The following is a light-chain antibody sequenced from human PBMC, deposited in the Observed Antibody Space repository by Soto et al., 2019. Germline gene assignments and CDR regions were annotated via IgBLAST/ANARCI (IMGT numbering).Light chain of an antibody. J-gene: IGKJ5*01. CDR3: QQFNSYPIT. CDR2: KAS. Sequence: DIQMTQSPSTLSASVGDRVTIKCRASQTISSWLAWYQQKPGKAPKLLIYKASTLKSGVPSRFSGSGSGTEFTLTIGGLQPDDFATYYCQQFNSYPITFGQGTRLEIK. CDR1: QTISSW. V-gene: IGKV1-5*03.